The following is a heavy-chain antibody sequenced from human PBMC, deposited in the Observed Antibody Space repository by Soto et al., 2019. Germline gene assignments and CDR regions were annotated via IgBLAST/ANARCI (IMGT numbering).Heavy chain of an antibody. V-gene: IGHV3-23*01. J-gene: IGHJ4*02. Sequence: EVQLLESGGGLVQPGGSLRLSCAASGFTFHIYPMTWVRQTPGKGLEWVSTISRGSDDIQYADSVKGRFTLTRDASKKTLYLQMNGLRAEDSVVYDCARRGERWLPEEYWGQGTLVTVSS. CDR1: GFTFHIYP. CDR3: ARRGERWLPEEY. D-gene: IGHD6-19*01. CDR2: ISRGSDDI.